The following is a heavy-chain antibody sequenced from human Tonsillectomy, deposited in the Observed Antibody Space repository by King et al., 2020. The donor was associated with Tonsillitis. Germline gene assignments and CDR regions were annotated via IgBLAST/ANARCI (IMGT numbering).Heavy chain of an antibody. Sequence: VQLQESGPGLVKPSETLSLTCTVSGASISSYYWSWIRQPPGKGLEWIGYIHYSGSTNYNPSLKSRVTISVDTSKNKFSLRLSSVTAADTAVYYCARASSYFDYWGQGTLVTVSS. V-gene: IGHV4-59*01. CDR3: ARASSYFDY. CDR1: GASISSYY. J-gene: IGHJ4*02. CDR2: IHYSGST.